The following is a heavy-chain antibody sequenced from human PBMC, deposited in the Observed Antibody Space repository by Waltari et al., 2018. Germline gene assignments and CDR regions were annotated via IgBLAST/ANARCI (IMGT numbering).Heavy chain of an antibody. CDR2: ISDSGVIT. V-gene: IGHV3-23*01. CDR3: ARHLYSIDYLELGN. Sequence: EVHLLESGGGLAQPGWSLRLSCAASGFNFISDAMSWVRQAPGKGLEWVSGISDSGVITKYADSVKGRFTVSRDNSKNTVFLQLNSLRAEDTAIYYCARHLYSIDYLELGNWGQGTLVTVSS. J-gene: IGHJ4*02. CDR1: GFNFISDA. D-gene: IGHD3-22*01.